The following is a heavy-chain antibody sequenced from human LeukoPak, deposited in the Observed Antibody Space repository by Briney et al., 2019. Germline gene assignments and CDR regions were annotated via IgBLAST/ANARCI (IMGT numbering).Heavy chain of an antibody. CDR2: ISYDGSNK. D-gene: IGHD5-18*01. Sequence: GSLRLSCAASGFTFSSYAMHWVRQAPGKGLEWVAVISYDGSNKYYADSVKGRFTISRDNSKNTLYLQMNSLRAEDTAVYYCEGEGYSYGYDFDYWGQGTLVTVSS. CDR3: EGEGYSYGYDFDY. J-gene: IGHJ4*02. CDR1: GFTFSSYA. V-gene: IGHV3-30*04.